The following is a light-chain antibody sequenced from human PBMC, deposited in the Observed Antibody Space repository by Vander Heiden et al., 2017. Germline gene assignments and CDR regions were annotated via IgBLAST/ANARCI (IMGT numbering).Light chain of an antibody. CDR2: AAS. Sequence: DIQMTQSPSSLSASAGDSVTITCRASQSISSYLNWYQQKPGKAPKLLIYAASSLQSGAPSRFSGSGSGTDFTLTISSLQPEDFATYYCQQSYSTLSFGGGTKVEIK. J-gene: IGKJ4*01. V-gene: IGKV1-39*01. CDR3: QQSYSTLS. CDR1: QSISSY.